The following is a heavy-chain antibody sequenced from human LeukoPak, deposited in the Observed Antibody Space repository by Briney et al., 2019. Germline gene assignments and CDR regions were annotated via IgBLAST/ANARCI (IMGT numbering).Heavy chain of an antibody. CDR3: ARLVGKSAGRDYFDY. Sequence: GESRQISGMGAGYSFTSYWIGWVRQMPGKGLEWMGISYPGDSDTCSGPSFQGQVTISADKYISPAYLQWSSLAAPDTVKYCRARLVGKSAGRDYFDYWGQGTLVTVSS. CDR2: SYPGDSDT. V-gene: IGHV5-51*01. D-gene: IGHD4-23*01. CDR1: GYSFTSYW. J-gene: IGHJ4*02.